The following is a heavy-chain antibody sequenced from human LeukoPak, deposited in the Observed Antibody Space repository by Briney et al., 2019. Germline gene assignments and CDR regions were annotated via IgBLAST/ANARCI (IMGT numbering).Heavy chain of an antibody. J-gene: IGHJ4*02. CDR3: ARDYCSSTSCLFDY. V-gene: IGHV1-24*01. CDR2: FDPEDGET. D-gene: IGHD2-2*01. CDR1: GYTLTELS. Sequence: GASVKVSCKVSGYTLTELSMHWVRQAPGKGLEWMGGFDPEDGETIYAQKFQGRVTMTEDTSTDTAYMELSSLRSDDTAVYYCARDYCSSTSCLFDYWGQGTLVTVSS.